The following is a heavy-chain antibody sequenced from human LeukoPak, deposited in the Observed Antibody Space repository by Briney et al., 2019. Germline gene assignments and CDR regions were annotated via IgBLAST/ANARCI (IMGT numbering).Heavy chain of an antibody. J-gene: IGHJ4*02. CDR1: GLTFSNYA. CDR2: ISYDGGSK. V-gene: IGHV3-30-3*01. Sequence: GGSLRLSCAASGLTFSNYAMHWVRQAPGKGLEWMAVISYDGGSKYYADSVKGRFTISRDNSKTTLYLQMNSLRAEDTAVYYCARGVMTSYDYWGQGTLVSVSS. CDR3: ARGVMTSYDY. D-gene: IGHD5/OR15-5a*01.